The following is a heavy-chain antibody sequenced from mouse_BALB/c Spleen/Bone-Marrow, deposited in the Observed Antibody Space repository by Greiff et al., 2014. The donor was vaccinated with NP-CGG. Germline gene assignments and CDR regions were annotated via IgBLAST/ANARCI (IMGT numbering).Heavy chain of an antibody. CDR2: IWAGGST. CDR1: GFSLTSYG. J-gene: IGHJ4*01. D-gene: IGHD2-4*01. Sequence: VQLVESGPGPVAPSQSLSITCTVSGFSLTSYGVHWVRQPPGKGLEWLGVIWAGGSTNYNSALMSRLSISKDDSKSQVFLKMNSLQIDDTAMYYCARSGLRRPAMDYWGQGTSVTVSS. CDR3: ARSGLRRPAMDY. V-gene: IGHV2-9*02.